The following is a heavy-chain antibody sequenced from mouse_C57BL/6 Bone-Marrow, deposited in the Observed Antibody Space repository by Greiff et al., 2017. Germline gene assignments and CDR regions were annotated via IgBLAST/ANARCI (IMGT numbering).Heavy chain of an antibody. D-gene: IGHD3-3*01. Sequence: DVKLVESGGGLVKPGGSLKLSCAASGFTFSDYGMHWVRQAPEQGLEWVAYISSGSSTIYYADTVKGRFTISRDNAKNTLFLQMTSLRSEDTAVYYCARYLGDYWGQGTTLTVSS. J-gene: IGHJ2*01. V-gene: IGHV5-17*01. CDR1: GFTFSDYG. CDR3: ARYLGDY. CDR2: ISSGSSTI.